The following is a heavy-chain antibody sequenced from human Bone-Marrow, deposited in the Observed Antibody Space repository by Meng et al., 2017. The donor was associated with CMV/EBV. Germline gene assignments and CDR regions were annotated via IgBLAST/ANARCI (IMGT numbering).Heavy chain of an antibody. D-gene: IGHD6-13*01. CDR3: ARAMTSIAAATFDP. CDR2: IYYSGST. V-gene: IGHV4-59*01. Sequence: GSLRLSYTVSGGSISSYYWSWIRQPPGKGLEWIGYIYYSGSTNYNPSLKSRVTISVDTSKNQFSLKLSSVTAADTAVYYCARAMTSIAAATFDPWGQGTLVTVSS. CDR1: GGSISSYY. J-gene: IGHJ5*02.